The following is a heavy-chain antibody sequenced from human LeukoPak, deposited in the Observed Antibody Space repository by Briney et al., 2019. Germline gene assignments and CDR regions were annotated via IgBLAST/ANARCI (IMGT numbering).Heavy chain of an antibody. J-gene: IGHJ4*02. CDR1: GYTFTSYG. V-gene: IGHV1-18*01. Sequence: ASVKVSCKASGYTFTSYGISWVRQAPAQGLEWMGWISAYNGNTNYAQKFQGRVTMNTDTSTSTAYMELRNPRSDDTAVYYCARSYRSREFDYWGQGTLVTVSS. CDR2: ISAYNGNT. D-gene: IGHD3-16*02. CDR3: ARSYRSREFDY.